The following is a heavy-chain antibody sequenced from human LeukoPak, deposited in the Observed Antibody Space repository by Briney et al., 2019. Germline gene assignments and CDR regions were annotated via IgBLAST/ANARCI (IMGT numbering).Heavy chain of an antibody. CDR1: AFTFSSHT. D-gene: IGHD2-15*01. V-gene: IGHV3-21*06. CDR2: IGFSTTYI. Sequence: GGSLRLSCAGSAFTFSSHTINWVRQAPGRGLEWVSCIGFSTTYIHYADSVKGRFTVTRDDAKNSLYLQMNGLRPEDTAIYYCARGGRCSGDNCYATLYDYWGQGTVVTVSS. CDR3: ARGGRCSGDNCYATLYDY. J-gene: IGHJ4*02.